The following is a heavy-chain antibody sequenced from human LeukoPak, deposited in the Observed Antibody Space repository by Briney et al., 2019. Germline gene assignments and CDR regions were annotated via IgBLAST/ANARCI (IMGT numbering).Heavy chain of an antibody. Sequence: GGSLRLSCAASGFTFSTYSMNWVRQALGKGLEWVSYISSSSSIINYAESVRGRFTISRDNAKNLLYLQMNSLRAEDTAVYYCGRDYEERTTDYWGQGTLVTVSS. J-gene: IGHJ4*02. V-gene: IGHV3-48*04. D-gene: IGHD3-16*01. CDR2: ISSSSSII. CDR1: GFTFSTYS. CDR3: GRDYEERTTDY.